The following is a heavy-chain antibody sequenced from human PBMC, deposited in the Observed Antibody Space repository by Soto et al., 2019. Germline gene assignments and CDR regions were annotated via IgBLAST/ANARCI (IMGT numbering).Heavy chain of an antibody. CDR3: ARGRVGTAYFDY. Sequence: SVKVSCKASGFTFTSSAVQWVRQARGQRLEWIGWIVVGSGNTNYAQKFQERVTITRDMSTSTAYMELSSLRSEDTAVYYCARGRVGTAYFDYWGQGALVTVSS. V-gene: IGHV1-58*01. D-gene: IGHD2-21*02. J-gene: IGHJ4*02. CDR2: IVVGSGNT. CDR1: GFTFTSSA.